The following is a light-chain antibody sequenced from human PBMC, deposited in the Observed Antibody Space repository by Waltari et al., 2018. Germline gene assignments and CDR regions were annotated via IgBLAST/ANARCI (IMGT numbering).Light chain of an antibody. V-gene: IGLV2-23*01. Sequence: QSALTQPASVSGSLGQSITISCTVTSSDVGSHYLVSWYQHHPGKAPKLMIYEATQRPSGVSDRFSGSKSGNTASLTISGLQAEDEADYYCCSYVGDVTWVFGGGTKLTVL. CDR3: CSYVGDVTWV. CDR1: SSDVGSHYL. CDR2: EAT. J-gene: IGLJ3*02.